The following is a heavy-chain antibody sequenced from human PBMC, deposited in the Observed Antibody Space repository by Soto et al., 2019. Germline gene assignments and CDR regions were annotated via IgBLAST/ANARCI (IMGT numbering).Heavy chain of an antibody. Sequence: QLQLQESGPGLVKPSETLSLTCTVSGASISRSTYYWGWIRQPPGKGPEWIGSIYYSGRTSYNPSLKSRVTISVDTSKNQFSLKLSSVTAADTAVYYCVRHIVEGTQDWGQGTLVTVSS. D-gene: IGHD1-26*01. J-gene: IGHJ4*02. CDR1: GASISRSTYY. CDR2: IYYSGRT. CDR3: VRHIVEGTQD. V-gene: IGHV4-39*01.